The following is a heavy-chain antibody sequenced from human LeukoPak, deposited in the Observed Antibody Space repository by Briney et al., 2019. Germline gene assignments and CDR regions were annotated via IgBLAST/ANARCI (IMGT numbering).Heavy chain of an antibody. V-gene: IGHV3-66*01. CDR2: IYSGGST. J-gene: IGHJ5*01. Sequence: GGSLRLSCAASGFTVSSNYMTWVRQAPGKGLEWVSVIYSGGSTYYSDSVKGRFIISRDNSKNTLYLQMNSLRAEDTAVYYCASSVGDSRSSNWFDSWGQGTLVTVSS. CDR1: GFTVSSNY. CDR3: ASSVGDSRSSNWFDS. D-gene: IGHD6-6*01.